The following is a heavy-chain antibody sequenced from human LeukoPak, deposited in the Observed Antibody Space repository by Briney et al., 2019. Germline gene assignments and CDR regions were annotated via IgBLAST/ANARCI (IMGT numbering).Heavy chain of an antibody. V-gene: IGHV4-34*01. CDR1: GGSFSGYY. Sequence: SETLSLTCAVYGGSFSGYYWSWIRQPPGKGLEWIGEINHSGSTNYNPSLKSRVTTSVDTSKNQFSLKLSSVTAADTAVYYCARVSPLNWFDPWGQGTLVTVSS. J-gene: IGHJ5*02. CDR3: ARVSPLNWFDP. CDR2: INHSGST.